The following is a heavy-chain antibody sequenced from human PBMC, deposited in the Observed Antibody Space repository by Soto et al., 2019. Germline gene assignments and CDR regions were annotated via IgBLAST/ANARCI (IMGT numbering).Heavy chain of an antibody. CDR2: IYGGGST. J-gene: IGHJ4*02. V-gene: IGHV3-53*01. D-gene: IGHD6-25*01. Sequence: PWGSLRLSCAASGFTVITDYMIWFRQSPWKGLEWVSVIYGGGSTYYADSVKGRFTISRDNSKNTLYLQMNSLRAEDTAVYYCARDLLTATRNYWGQGTLVTVSS. CDR3: ARDLLTATRNY. CDR1: GFTVITDY.